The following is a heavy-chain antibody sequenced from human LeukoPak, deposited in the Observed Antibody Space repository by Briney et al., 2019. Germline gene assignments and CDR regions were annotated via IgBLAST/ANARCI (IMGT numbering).Heavy chain of an antibody. D-gene: IGHD1-26*01. CDR1: GYTFTSYG. CDR3: ARDAGSGSSYYLDY. Sequence: GASVKVSCKASGYTFTSYGISWVRQAPGQGLEWMGWISGYNGNTNYAQKLQGRVTMTTDKSTSTAYMELRSLRSDDTAVYYCARDAGSGSSYYLDYWGQGTLVTVPS. CDR2: ISGYNGNT. V-gene: IGHV1-18*01. J-gene: IGHJ4*02.